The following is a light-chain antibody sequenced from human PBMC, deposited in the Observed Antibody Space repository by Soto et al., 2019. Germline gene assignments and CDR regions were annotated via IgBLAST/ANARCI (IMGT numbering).Light chain of an antibody. V-gene: IGKV1-39*01. CDR1: QSISSY. Sequence: DVKMNHSPSSLSAPVGDRVTIACRASQSISSYLNWYQQKPGKAPKLLIYAASSLQSGVPSRFSGSGSGTDFTLTISSLQPEDFATYYCQQSYSTPPTFGQGTMVDI. J-gene: IGKJ1*01. CDR3: QQSYSTPPT. CDR2: AAS.